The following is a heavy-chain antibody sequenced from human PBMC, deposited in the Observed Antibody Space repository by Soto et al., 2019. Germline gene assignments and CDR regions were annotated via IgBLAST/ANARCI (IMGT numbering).Heavy chain of an antibody. Sequence: EVQLLESGGGLVQPGGSLRLSCAASGFTFSNYAMGWVRQAPGKGLEWVSGISGGGGSTYYADSVKGRFTISRDQSKNTLLLQMRSLGAEDTALYYWAKDEEAELLFGVVTISRFDSWGQGTLVTVSS. J-gene: IGHJ4*02. CDR3: AKDEEAELLFGVVTISRFDS. CDR1: GFTFSNYA. D-gene: IGHD3-3*01. V-gene: IGHV3-23*01. CDR2: ISGGGGST.